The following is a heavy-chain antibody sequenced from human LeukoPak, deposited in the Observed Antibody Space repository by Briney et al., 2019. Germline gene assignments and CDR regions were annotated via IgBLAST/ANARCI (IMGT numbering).Heavy chain of an antibody. V-gene: IGHV5-51*01. Sequence: GESLKISCKGSGYSFNTYWIAWVRQMPGKGLELMGIIYPGDSDTRYSPSFQGQVTISADKSINTAYLQWSSLKASGTAMYYCARRGYSGYDSPLGYWGQGTLVTVSS. J-gene: IGHJ4*02. D-gene: IGHD5-12*01. CDR2: IYPGDSDT. CDR3: ARRGYSGYDSPLGY. CDR1: GYSFNTYW.